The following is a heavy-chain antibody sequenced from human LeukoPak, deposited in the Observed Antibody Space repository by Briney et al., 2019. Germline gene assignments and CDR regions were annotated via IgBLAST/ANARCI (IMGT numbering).Heavy chain of an antibody. CDR2: IYPSGGST. CDR3: ARFYYDSSGARGAFDI. CDR1: GYTFTSYY. Sequence: GASVKVSCKASGYTFTSYYMHWVRQAPGQGLEWMGIIYPSGGSTNYAQRFQGRVTMTRDMSTSTVYMELSSLRSEDTAVYYCARFYYDSSGARGAFDIWGQGTMVTVSS. D-gene: IGHD3-22*01. J-gene: IGHJ3*02. V-gene: IGHV1-46*01.